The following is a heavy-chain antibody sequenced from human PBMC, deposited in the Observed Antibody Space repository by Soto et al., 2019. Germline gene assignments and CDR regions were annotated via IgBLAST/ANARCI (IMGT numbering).Heavy chain of an antibody. CDR1: GYTFTSYA. Sequence: QVQLVQSEGEVKKPGASVKNSCRASGYTFTSYAINWVRQAPGQGLEWMGWISAHSGNTNYAQKVQGRVTMTTDTSTSTAYMELRSLRSDDTAIYYCARIAASGIVHDFDFWGQGTLVTVSS. D-gene: IGHD6-13*01. J-gene: IGHJ4*02. CDR2: ISAHSGNT. CDR3: ARIAASGIVHDFDF. V-gene: IGHV1-18*01.